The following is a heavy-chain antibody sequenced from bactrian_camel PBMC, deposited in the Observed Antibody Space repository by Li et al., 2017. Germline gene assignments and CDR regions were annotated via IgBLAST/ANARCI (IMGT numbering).Heavy chain of an antibody. V-gene: IGHV3S54*01. CDR3: AEGRGSRGEHCYSLNY. D-gene: IGHD6*01. Sequence: HVQLVESGGGSVQTGESLRLSCAGSGYRYSTATMAWFRQAPGKEREGVAFIYNGGGSTYVADSVKGRFTISQDSARNTVYLQMNNLQPEDTATYYCAEGRGSRGEHCYSLNYWGQGTQVTV. CDR2: IYNGGGST. CDR1: GYRYSTAT. J-gene: IGHJ4*01.